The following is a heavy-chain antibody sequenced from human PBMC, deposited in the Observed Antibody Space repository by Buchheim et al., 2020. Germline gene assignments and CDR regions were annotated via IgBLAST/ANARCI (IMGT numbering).Heavy chain of an antibody. J-gene: IGHJ4*02. CDR1: GFRFDSYA. D-gene: IGHD4-17*01. CDR2: ISGSGTNT. Sequence: EVQLLESGGGLVQSGGSLKLSCAVSGFRFDSYAMTWVRQAPGKGLEWVSSISGSGTNTYYADSVEGRFTISRDSSQNTLYLEMNSLRVEDTAVYYCAKNSVHGDWPEYWGQGTL. CDR3: AKNSVHGDWPEY. V-gene: IGHV3-23*01.